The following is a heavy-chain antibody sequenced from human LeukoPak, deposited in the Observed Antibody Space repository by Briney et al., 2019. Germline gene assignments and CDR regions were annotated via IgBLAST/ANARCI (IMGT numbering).Heavy chain of an antibody. CDR2: ISYDGSNK. CDR3: AKSPPNTMFSPPDY. CDR1: GFTFSNYG. D-gene: IGHD3-9*01. Sequence: PGRSLRLSCAASGFTFSNYGMHWVRQVPGKGLEWVAPISYDGSNKYYPDSVKGRFTISRDNSKNTLYLQMNSLRAEDTAVYYCAKSPPNTMFSPPDYWGQGTLVTVSS. J-gene: IGHJ4*02. V-gene: IGHV3-30*18.